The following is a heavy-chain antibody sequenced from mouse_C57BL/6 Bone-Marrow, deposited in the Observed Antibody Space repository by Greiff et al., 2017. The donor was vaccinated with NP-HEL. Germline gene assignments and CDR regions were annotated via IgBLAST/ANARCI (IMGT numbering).Heavy chain of an antibody. V-gene: IGHV14-4*01. CDR2: IDPENGDT. CDR1: GFNIKDDY. J-gene: IGHJ1*03. Sequence: EVQLQQSGAELVRPGASVKLSCTASGFNIKDDYMHWVKQRPEQGLEWIGWIDPENGDTEYASKFQGKATITADTSSNTAYLQLSSLTSEDTAVYYCTVSYGYFDVWGTGTTVTVSS. CDR3: TVSYGYFDV.